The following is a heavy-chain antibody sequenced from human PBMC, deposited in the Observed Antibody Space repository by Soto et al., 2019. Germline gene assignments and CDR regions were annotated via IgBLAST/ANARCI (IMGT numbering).Heavy chain of an antibody. CDR3: ARDPLQYYYYMDV. CDR1: GFTFSSYG. V-gene: IGHV3-33*01. Sequence: HPGGSLRLSCAASGFTFSSYGMHWVRQAPGKGLEWVAVIWYDGSNKYYADSVKGRFTISRDNSKNTLYLQMNSLRAEDTAVYYCARDPLQYYYYMDVWGKGTTVTVSS. J-gene: IGHJ6*03. CDR2: IWYDGSNK.